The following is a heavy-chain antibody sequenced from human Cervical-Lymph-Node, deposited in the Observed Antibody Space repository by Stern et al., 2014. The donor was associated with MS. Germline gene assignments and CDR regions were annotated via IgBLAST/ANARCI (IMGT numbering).Heavy chain of an antibody. CDR3: ARDSDLGNGGYGMDV. D-gene: IGHD5-12*01. V-gene: IGHV1-69*01. CDR2: IIPVLGTA. J-gene: IGHJ6*02. CDR1: GGTFSDYA. Sequence: VQLVESGAEVKKPGSSVKVSCKASGGTFSDYAISWVRQAPGQGLEWMGGIIPVLGTANYARKFQGRVTLTADESTSTAYMELSSLRSEDTAVYYCARDSDLGNGGYGMDVWGQGTTITVSS.